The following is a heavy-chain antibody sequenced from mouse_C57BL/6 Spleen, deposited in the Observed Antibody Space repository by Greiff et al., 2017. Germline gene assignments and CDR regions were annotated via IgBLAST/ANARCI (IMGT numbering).Heavy chain of an antibody. CDR3: ALTGKAAMDY. CDR1: GYAFSSSW. D-gene: IGHD4-1*01. J-gene: IGHJ4*01. Sequence: QVQLQQSGPELVKPGASVKISCKASGYAFSSSWMNWVKQRPGNGLEWIGRIYPGDGDTNYNGKFKGKATLTADKSSSTAYMQLSSLTSEDSAVYFCALTGKAAMDYWGQGTSVTVSS. V-gene: IGHV1-82*01. CDR2: IYPGDGDT.